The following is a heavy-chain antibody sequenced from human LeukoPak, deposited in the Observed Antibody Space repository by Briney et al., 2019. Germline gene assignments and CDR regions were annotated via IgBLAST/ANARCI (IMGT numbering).Heavy chain of an antibody. CDR2: INPEETTT. Sequence: GGSLRLSCAASGFTFSTHWMHWVRQAPGKGLVWVSRINPEETTTSYADSVKGRFTISRDNSKNTLYLQMNSLRAEDTAVYYCAKGVSSHWGQGTLVTVSS. D-gene: IGHD3-16*02. CDR1: GFTFSTHW. V-gene: IGHV3-74*01. J-gene: IGHJ4*02. CDR3: AKGVSSH.